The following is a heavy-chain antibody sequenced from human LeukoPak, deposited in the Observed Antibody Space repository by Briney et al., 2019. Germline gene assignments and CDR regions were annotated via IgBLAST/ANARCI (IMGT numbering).Heavy chain of an antibody. V-gene: IGHV3-21*01. J-gene: IGHJ5*02. Sequence: PGGSLRLSCAASGFTFSSYSMNWVRQAPGKGLEWVSSISSSSSYIYYADSVKGRFTISRDNAKNTLYLQMNSLRAEDTAVYYCARNSYNWNSMQLRWFDPWGQGTLVTVSS. D-gene: IGHD1-7*01. CDR1: GFTFSSYS. CDR3: ARNSYNWNSMQLRWFDP. CDR2: ISSSSSYI.